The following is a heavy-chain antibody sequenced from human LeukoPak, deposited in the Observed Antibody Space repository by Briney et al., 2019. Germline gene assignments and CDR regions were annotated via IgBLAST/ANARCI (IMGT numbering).Heavy chain of an antibody. V-gene: IGHV1-2*02. CDR3: ARSSYYGSSGPFDY. CDR1: GYTFTGYY. Sequence: ASVKVSCKASGYTFTGYYILWVRQVPGQGLEWMGWINPNSGGTTYAQNFQGRVTMTRDTSISTAYMELSRLRSDDTAVYYCARSSYYGSSGPFDYWGQGTLVTVSS. CDR2: INPNSGGT. D-gene: IGHD3-22*01. J-gene: IGHJ4*02.